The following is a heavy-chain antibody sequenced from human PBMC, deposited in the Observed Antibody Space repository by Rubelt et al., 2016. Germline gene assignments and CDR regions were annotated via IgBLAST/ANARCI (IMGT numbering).Heavy chain of an antibody. CDR3: ARLNYDFWRLDV. V-gene: IGHV4-38-2*02. Sequence: QVQLQESGPGLVKPSETLSLTCTVSGYSISSGYYWGWIRQPPGKGLEWIGYIYYSGSTNYNPSLKSRGTISGDTSKNQVSLKLSSVTAADTAVYYCARLNYDFWRLDVWGKGTTVTVSS. J-gene: IGHJ6*04. CDR1: GYSISSGYY. D-gene: IGHD3-3*01. CDR2: IYYSGST.